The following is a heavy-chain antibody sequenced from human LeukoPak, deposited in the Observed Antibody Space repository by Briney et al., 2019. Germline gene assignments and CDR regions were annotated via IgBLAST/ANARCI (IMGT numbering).Heavy chain of an antibody. CDR1: GFTFSSYW. Sequence: GGSLRLSCAASGFTFSSYWMHWVRQAPGKGLGWVSRINSDGSSTSYADSVKGRFTISRDNAKNTLYLQMNSLRAEDTAVYYCARTPRSYYYDSSGGDAFDIWGQGTMVTVSS. CDR2: INSDGSST. CDR3: ARTPRSYYYDSSGGDAFDI. V-gene: IGHV3-74*01. D-gene: IGHD3-22*01. J-gene: IGHJ3*02.